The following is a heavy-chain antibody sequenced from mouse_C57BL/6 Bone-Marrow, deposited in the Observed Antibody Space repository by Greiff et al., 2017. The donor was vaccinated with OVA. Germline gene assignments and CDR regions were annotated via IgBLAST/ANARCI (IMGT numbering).Heavy chain of an antibody. Sequence: VQLQQSGTVLARPGASVKMSCKTSGYTFTSYWMHWVKQRPGQGLEWIGAIYPGNSDTSYNQKFKGKAKLTAVTSASTAYMELSSLTNEDSAVYYCKMYYYGSFDYWGQGTTLTVSS. CDR1: GYTFTSYW. J-gene: IGHJ2*01. V-gene: IGHV1-5*01. D-gene: IGHD1-1*01. CDR3: KMYYYGSFDY. CDR2: IYPGNSDT.